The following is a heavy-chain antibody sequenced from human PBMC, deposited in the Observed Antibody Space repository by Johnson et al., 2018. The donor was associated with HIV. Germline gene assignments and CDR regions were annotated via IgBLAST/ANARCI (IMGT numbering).Heavy chain of an antibody. CDR1: GFTFSSYG. J-gene: IGHJ3*02. V-gene: IGHV3-30*02. CDR2: IRYDGSNK. Sequence: QVQLVESWGGVVQPGGSLRLSCAASGFTFSSYGMYWVRQAPGKGLAWVAFIRYDGSNKYYADSVKGRFTISRDNSKNTLYVQMNSLRAEDTAVYYCAKDCQWGSSTQGAFDIWGQGTMVTVSS. D-gene: IGHD6-6*01. CDR3: AKDCQWGSSTQGAFDI.